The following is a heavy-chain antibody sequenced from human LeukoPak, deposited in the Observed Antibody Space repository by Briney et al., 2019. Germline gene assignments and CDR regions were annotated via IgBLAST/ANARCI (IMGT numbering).Heavy chain of an antibody. CDR2: ISGRGAGI. CDR1: GFTFSNYA. D-gene: IGHD1-26*01. V-gene: IGHV3-23*01. Sequence: GGSLRLSCAASGFTFSNYAMTWVRQAPGKGLEWVSGISGRGAGIFYADSVKGRFTVSRDNSKNTLYLEMKSLRAEDTAVYYCAKDQKTMVGATQDYWGQGTLVTVSS. CDR3: AKDQKTMVGATQDY. J-gene: IGHJ4*02.